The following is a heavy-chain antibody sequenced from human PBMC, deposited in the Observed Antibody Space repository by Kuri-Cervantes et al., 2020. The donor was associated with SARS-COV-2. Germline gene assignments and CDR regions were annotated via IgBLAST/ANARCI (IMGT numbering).Heavy chain of an antibody. CDR3: ARDGIGDFDY. CDR2: ISYDGSNK. J-gene: IGHJ4*02. CDR1: GFTFSSYG. Sequence: GESLKISCAASGFTFSSYGMHWVRQAPGKGLEWVAVISYDGSNKYYADSVKGRFTISRDNSKNTLYLQMNSLRAEDTAVYYCARDGIGDFDYWGQGTLVTVSS. V-gene: IGHV3-30*03. D-gene: IGHD1-1*01.